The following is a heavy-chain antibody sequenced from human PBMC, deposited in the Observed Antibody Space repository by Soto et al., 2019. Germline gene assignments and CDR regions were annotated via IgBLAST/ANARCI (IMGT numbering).Heavy chain of an antibody. CDR2: VFYTGFT. CDR3: DSYKPGYNWNYFDH. Sequence: PSETLSLTCAVSGGSISGSYYYWGWLRQSPGRGPEWIGSVFYTGFTSYNPSLESRVSVSVDTSKNQFSLKVSAVTAADTAVYYCDSYKPGYNWNYFDHWGQGALVTVSS. D-gene: IGHD1-20*01. J-gene: IGHJ4*02. V-gene: IGHV4-39*01. CDR1: GGSISGSYYY.